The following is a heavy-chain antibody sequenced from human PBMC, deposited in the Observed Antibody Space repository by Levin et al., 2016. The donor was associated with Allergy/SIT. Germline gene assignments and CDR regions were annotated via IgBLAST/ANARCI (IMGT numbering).Heavy chain of an antibody. D-gene: IGHD1-26*01. Sequence: WIRQPPGKGLEWVSYISSSGSTIYYADSVKGRFTISRDNAKNSLYLQMNSLRAEDTAVYYCARDALSSVSAEVGGMDVWGQGTTVTVSS. V-gene: IGHV3-11*01. CDR3: ARDALSSVSAEVGGMDV. CDR2: ISSSGSTI. J-gene: IGHJ6*02.